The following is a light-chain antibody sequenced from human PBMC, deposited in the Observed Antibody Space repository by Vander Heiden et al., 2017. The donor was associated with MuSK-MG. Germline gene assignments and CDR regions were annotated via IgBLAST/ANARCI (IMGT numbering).Light chain of an antibody. V-gene: IGKV3-11*01. CDR1: QSVSSY. Sequence: VLPPSPATLSLSPGERATLSCRASQSVSSYLAWYQQKPGQAPRLLIYDASNRATGIPARFSGSGSGTDFTLTISSLEPEDFAAYYCQQRSNWPLTFGGGTKVEIK. CDR3: QQRSNWPLT. CDR2: DAS. J-gene: IGKJ4*01.